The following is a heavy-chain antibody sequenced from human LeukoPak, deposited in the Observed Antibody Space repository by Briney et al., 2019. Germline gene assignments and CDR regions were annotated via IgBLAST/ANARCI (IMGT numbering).Heavy chain of an antibody. D-gene: IGHD3-9*01. CDR1: GYTFTSYD. CDR3: ARGRNYDILTGYYYYGMDV. Sequence: GASVKVSCKASGYTFTSYDINWVRQATGQGLEWMGWMNPNSGNTGYAQKFQGRVTMTRNTSISTAYMELSSLRSEDTAVYYCARGRNYDILTGYYYYGMDVWGQRTTVTVSS. V-gene: IGHV1-8*01. CDR2: MNPNSGNT. J-gene: IGHJ6*02.